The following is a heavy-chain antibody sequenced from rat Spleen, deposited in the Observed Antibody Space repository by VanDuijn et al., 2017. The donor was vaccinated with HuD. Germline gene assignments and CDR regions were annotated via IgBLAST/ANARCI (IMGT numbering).Heavy chain of an antibody. CDR2: IRNKANGYTT. V-gene: IGHV7-7*01. CDR3: ARGDRWFAY. Sequence: EVKLLESGGGLVQPGGSMRLSCAASGFTFTDFYMNWIHQPAGKAPEWLGFIRNKANGYTTEYNPSVKGRFTISRDNTQNMLYLQMNTLRAEDTATYYCARGDRWFAYWGQGTLVTVSS. J-gene: IGHJ3*01. CDR1: GFTFTDFY.